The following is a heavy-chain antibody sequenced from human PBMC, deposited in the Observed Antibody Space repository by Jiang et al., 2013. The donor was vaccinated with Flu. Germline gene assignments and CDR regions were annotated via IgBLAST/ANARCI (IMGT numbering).Heavy chain of an antibody. J-gene: IGHJ4*02. Sequence: RLSCAASAFTFSSYWMHWVRQAPGKGLVWVSRINSDGSSTSYADSVKGRFTISRDNAKNTLYLQMTSLTAEDTAVYYCARDRDCSGGSCYDALDYWGQGTLVTVSS. V-gene: IGHV3-74*01. CDR2: INSDGSST. CDR1: AFTFSSYW. D-gene: IGHD2-15*01. CDR3: ARDRDCSGGSCYDALDY.